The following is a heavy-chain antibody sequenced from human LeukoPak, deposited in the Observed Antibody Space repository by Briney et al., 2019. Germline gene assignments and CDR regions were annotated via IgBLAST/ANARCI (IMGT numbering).Heavy chain of an antibody. CDR3: ASNPPRTGDFNY. V-gene: IGHV1-8*01. CDR1: GYTFTNYD. D-gene: IGHD7-27*01. J-gene: IGHJ4*02. CDR2: MSPNNGST. Sequence: ASVKVSCKTSGYTFTNYDINWVRQATGQGLEWMGWMSPNNGSTGYAQKFQGRVTMTRDTSINTAYMELSSLRSEDTAVYYCASNPPRTGDFNYWGQGALVTVSS.